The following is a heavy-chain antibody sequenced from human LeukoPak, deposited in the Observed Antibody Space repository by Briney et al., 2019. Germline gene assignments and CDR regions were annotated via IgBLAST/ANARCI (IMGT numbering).Heavy chain of an antibody. D-gene: IGHD3-3*01. CDR1: GGSISGYY. CDR2: IYYSGST. CDR3: ARWGVSGYGMDV. V-gene: IGHV4-59*12. Sequence: SETLSLTCTVSGGSISGYYWTWIRQPPGKGLEWIGYIYYSGSTNYHPSLKSRVTLSVDTSKKQFSLKLSSVTAADTAVYYCARWGVSGYGMDVWGQGTTVTVSS. J-gene: IGHJ6*02.